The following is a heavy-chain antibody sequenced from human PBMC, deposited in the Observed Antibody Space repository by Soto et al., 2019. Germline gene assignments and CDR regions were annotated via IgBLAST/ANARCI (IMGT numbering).Heavy chain of an antibody. CDR2: IWYDGSNK. CDR3: ARDSGGNTIYSYYYYGMEV. D-gene: IGHD2-15*01. CDR1: GFTFSSYG. Sequence: PGGSLRLSCAASGFTFSSYGMHWVRQAPGKGLEWVAVIWYDGSNKYYADSVKGRFTISRDNSKNTLYLQMNSLRAEDTAVYYCARDSGGNTIYSYYYYGMEVWGQGTTVTVSS. V-gene: IGHV3-33*01. J-gene: IGHJ6*02.